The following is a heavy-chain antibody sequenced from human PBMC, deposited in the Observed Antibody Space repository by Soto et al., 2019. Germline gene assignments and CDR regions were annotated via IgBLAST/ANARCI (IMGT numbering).Heavy chain of an antibody. CDR3: ARSGYRYGPFDY. D-gene: IGHD5-18*01. J-gene: IGHJ4*02. V-gene: IGHV3-53*01. CDR2: IYSGGST. CDR1: GFTVSSTY. Sequence: EVQLVESGGGLIQPGGSLRLSCAASGFTVSSTYMSWVRQAPGKGLEWVSVIYSGGSTYYADSVKGRFTISRDNSKNPLDLQMNSLRAEDTAVYYCARSGYRYGPFDYWGPGTLVTVSS.